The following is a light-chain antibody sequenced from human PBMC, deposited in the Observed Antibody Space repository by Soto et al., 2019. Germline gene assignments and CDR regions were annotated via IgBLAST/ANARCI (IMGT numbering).Light chain of an antibody. J-gene: IGLJ1*01. CDR3: SSYTASSTRV. V-gene: IGLV2-14*03. CDR2: DVT. CDR1: SSDVGAYNY. Sequence: QSVLTXPASVSGSPGQSITISCTGTSSDVGAYNYVSWYQQYPGRAPKLMIYDVTNRPSGVSNRFSGSKSGNTASLTISGLQAEDEADYYCSSYTASSTRVFGTGTKVTVL.